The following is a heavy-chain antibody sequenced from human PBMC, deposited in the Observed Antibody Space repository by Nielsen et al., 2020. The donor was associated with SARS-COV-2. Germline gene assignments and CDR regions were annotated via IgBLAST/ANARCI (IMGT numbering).Heavy chain of an antibody. D-gene: IGHD6-19*01. J-gene: IGHJ4*02. CDR1: GYTFTGYY. CDR2: INPSSGSS. V-gene: IGHV1-46*01. Sequence: ASVKVSCKASGYTFTGYYMHWVRQAPGQGLEWMGIINPSSGSSTYAQKFQGRVTMTRDTSTSAVYMELSSLRSEDTAVYYCARVPGIAVAGTSREGFDYWGQGTLVTVSS. CDR3: ARVPGIAVAGTSREGFDY.